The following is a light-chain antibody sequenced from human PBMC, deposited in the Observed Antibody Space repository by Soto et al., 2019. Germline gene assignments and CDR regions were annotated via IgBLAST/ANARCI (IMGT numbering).Light chain of an antibody. J-gene: IGKJ2*01. CDR1: QSVSSN. V-gene: IGKV3-15*01. CDR2: GAS. Sequence: EIVMTQSPATLSVSPGERATLSCRASQSVSSNLAWYQQKPGQAPRLLMYGASTRATGIPARFSGSGSGTEFTLTISSLQSEDFAVYYCQQYNNWPRTFGQGTNLEIK. CDR3: QQYNNWPRT.